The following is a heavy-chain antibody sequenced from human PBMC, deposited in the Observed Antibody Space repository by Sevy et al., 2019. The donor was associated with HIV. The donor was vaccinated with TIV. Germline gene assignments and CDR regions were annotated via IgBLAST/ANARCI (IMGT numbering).Heavy chain of an antibody. CDR3: ARALYCSGGSCYHLFDY. CDR1: GGSVSSGSYY. D-gene: IGHD2-15*01. V-gene: IGHV4-61*01. J-gene: IGHJ4*02. Sequence: KQSQTLSLTCTVSGGSVSSGSYYWSWIRQPPGKGLEWIGYIYYSGSTNYNPSLKSRVTISVDTSKNQFSLKLSSVTAAETAVYYCARALYCSGGSCYHLFDYWGQGTLVTVSS. CDR2: IYYSGST.